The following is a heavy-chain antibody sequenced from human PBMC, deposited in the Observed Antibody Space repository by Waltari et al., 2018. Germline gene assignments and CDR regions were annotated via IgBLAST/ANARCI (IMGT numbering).Heavy chain of an antibody. J-gene: IGHJ4*02. V-gene: IGHV4-61*09. Sequence: QVQLQESGPGLVKPSQTLFLTCTVYGGSISTGRYYWSWFRQPAGKGLEWIGYIYTSGSTNYNPSLKSRVTISVDTSKNQFSLKLSSVTAADTAVYYCARDRAYCGGDCYTKWGQGTLVTVSS. CDR1: GGSISTGRYY. D-gene: IGHD2-21*01. CDR2: IYTSGST. CDR3: ARDRAYCGGDCYTK.